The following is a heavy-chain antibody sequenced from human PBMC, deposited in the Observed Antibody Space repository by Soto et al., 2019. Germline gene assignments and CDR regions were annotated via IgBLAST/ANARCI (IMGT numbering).Heavy chain of an antibody. J-gene: IGHJ4*02. V-gene: IGHV5-10-1*01. CDR2: IDPGDSYI. D-gene: IGHD1-7*01. CDR1: GYTFTNYY. Sequence: GESLKISCQASGYTFTNYYIAWVRQVPGKGLEWMGRIDPGDSYIKYSPSFEGHVTMSVDKSISTAFLQWSRLEASDTAMYFCAIPLARTTPFDYWGQGSLVTVSS. CDR3: AIPLARTTPFDY.